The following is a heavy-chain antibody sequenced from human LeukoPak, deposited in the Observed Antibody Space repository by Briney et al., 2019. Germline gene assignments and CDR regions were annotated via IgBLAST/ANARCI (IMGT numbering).Heavy chain of an antibody. CDR3: AKMATMTHSYMDV. CDR2: IYHSGST. D-gene: IGHD5-24*01. CDR1: GGSISSSNW. J-gene: IGHJ6*03. Sequence: PSETLSLTCAVSGGSISSSNWWSWVRQPPGKGLEWIGEIYHSGSTNYNPSLKSRVTISVDKSKNQFSLKLSSVTAADTAVYYCAKMATMTHSYMDVWGKGTTVTVSS. V-gene: IGHV4-4*02.